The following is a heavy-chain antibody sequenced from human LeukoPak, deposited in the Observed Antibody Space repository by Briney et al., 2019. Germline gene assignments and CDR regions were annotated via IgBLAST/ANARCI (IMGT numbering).Heavy chain of an antibody. Sequence: LXWVSAISGSGGSTYYADSVKCRFTISRENSKNTLYLQMNSLRAEDTAVYYCAKYYYDSSGYQAFDYWGQGTLVTVSS. CDR3: AKYYYDSSGYQAFDY. V-gene: IGHV3-23*01. D-gene: IGHD3-22*01. CDR2: ISGSGGST. J-gene: IGHJ4*02.